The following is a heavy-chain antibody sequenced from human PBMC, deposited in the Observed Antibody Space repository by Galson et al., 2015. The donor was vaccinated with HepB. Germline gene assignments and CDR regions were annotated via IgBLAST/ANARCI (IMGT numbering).Heavy chain of an antibody. D-gene: IGHD2-2*01. J-gene: IGHJ5*02. V-gene: IGHV3-15*01. CDR2: IKSKTDGATT. CDR1: GFTFNNAW. CDR3: TTDVYFSSYWSWLDP. Sequence: SLRLSCAASGFTFNNAWMNWVRQAPGKGLEWVGRIKSKTDGATTEYAAPVKGRFTISSDDSRNTLYLQMNSLRTDDTAVYYCTTDVYFSSYWSWLDPWGQGTLVTVSS.